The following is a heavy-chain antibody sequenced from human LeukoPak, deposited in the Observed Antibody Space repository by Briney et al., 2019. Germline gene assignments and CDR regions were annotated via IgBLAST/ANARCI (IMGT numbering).Heavy chain of an antibody. CDR1: GGSISSYY. D-gene: IGHD2-2*01. V-gene: IGHV4-59*01. J-gene: IGHJ5*02. CDR3: ARAARLGVPAAPFDP. Sequence: KPSETLSLTCTVSGGSISSYYWSWIRQPPGKGLEWIGYIYYSGSTNYNPSLKSRVTISVDTSKNQFFLKLSSVTAADTAVYYCARAARLGVPAAPFDPWGQGTLVTVSS. CDR2: IYYSGST.